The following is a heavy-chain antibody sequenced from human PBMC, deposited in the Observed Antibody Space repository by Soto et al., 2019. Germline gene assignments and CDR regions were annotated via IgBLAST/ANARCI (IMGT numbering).Heavy chain of an antibody. CDR2: ISYDGSNK. V-gene: IGHV3-30*18. CDR3: AKDLVVVASYYYYGMDV. D-gene: IGHD2-15*01. J-gene: IGHJ6*02. CDR1: GFTFSSYG. Sequence: GALRLSCAASGFTFSSYGMHWVRQAPGKGLEWVAVISYDGSNKYYADSVKGRFTISRDNSKNTLYLQMNSLRAEDTAVYYCAKDLVVVASYYYYGMDVWGQGTTVTVSS.